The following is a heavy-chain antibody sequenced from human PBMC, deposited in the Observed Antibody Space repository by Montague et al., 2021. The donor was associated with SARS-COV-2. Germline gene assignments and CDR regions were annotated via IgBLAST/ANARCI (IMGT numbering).Heavy chain of an antibody. Sequence: TLSLTCTVSGGSISSGGYYWSWIRQPPGKGLEWIGYIYYSGSTYYNPSLKSRVTISVDTSKNQFSLKLSSVTAADTAVYYCARVNTVRVYWFDPWGQGTLVTVSS. J-gene: IGHJ5*02. D-gene: IGHD4-11*01. CDR3: ARVNTVRVYWFDP. CDR1: GGSISSGGYY. V-gene: IGHV4-31*03. CDR2: IYYSGST.